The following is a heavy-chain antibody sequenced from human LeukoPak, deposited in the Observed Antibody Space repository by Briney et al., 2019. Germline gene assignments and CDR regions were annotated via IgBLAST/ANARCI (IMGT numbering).Heavy chain of an antibody. CDR2: IYTSGST. V-gene: IGHV4-4*07. CDR1: GGSISSYY. D-gene: IGHD3-10*01. J-gene: IGHJ5*02. CDR3: ARWTYYYGSGSYDNNWFDP. Sequence: KAPETLSLTCTVAGGSISSYYWSWIRQPAGKGLEWIGRIYTSGSTNYNTSLKSRVTMSVDTSKNQFSLKLSSVTAADTAVYYCARWTYYYGSGSYDNNWFDPWGQGTLVTVSS.